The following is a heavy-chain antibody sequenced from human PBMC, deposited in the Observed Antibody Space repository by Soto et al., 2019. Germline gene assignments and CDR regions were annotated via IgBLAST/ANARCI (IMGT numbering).Heavy chain of an antibody. J-gene: IGHJ4*02. CDR3: ARGRSYYDSSGSYSPPY. CDR1: GFTFSTYA. D-gene: IGHD3-22*01. Sequence: GPLGLACAPFGFTFSTYAINRVRQAPGKGLEWVSAISGSSATTHFADSVKGRFTISRDNSKNTLYLQMNSLRAEDTAVYYCARGRSYYDSSGSYSPPYWGQGTLVTVSS. V-gene: IGHV3-23*01. CDR2: ISGSSATT.